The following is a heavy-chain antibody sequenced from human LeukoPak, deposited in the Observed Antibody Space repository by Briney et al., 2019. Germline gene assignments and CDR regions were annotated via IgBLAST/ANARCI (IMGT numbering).Heavy chain of an antibody. D-gene: IGHD5-12*01. V-gene: IGHV1-2*02. Sequence: ASVRVSCKASGYAFTGYYMHWVRQAPGQGPEWLGWINPNSGGTKSAQKFLGRVTMSRDTSINTAYMELSGLTSDDTALYYCARAYTGFESFDYWGQGTLVTVSS. J-gene: IGHJ4*02. CDR2: INPNSGGT. CDR3: ARAYTGFESFDY. CDR1: GYAFTGYY.